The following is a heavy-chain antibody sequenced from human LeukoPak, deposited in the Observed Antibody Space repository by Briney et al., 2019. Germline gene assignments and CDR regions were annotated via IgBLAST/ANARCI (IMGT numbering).Heavy chain of an antibody. Sequence: GGSLRLSCAASGFTFSSYGMYWVRQAPGKGLEWVAVIWYDGSNKYYADSVKGRFTISRDNSKNTLYLQMNSLRAEDTAVYYCAKDHRRTIFGVVISPSHFDYWGQGTLVTVSS. D-gene: IGHD3-3*01. V-gene: IGHV3-33*06. CDR1: GFTFSSYG. CDR2: IWYDGSNK. J-gene: IGHJ4*02. CDR3: AKDHRRTIFGVVISPSHFDY.